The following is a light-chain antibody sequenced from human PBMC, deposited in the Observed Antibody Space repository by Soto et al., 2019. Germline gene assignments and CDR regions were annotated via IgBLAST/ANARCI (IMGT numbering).Light chain of an antibody. CDR2: EVS. CDR1: SSDLGGYNY. Sequence: QSALTQPASVSGSPGQSITISCTGTSSDLGGYNYVSWYQQHPGKAPKLMIHEVSNRPSGVSNRFSGSKSGNAASLTISGLQAEDEADYYCASYTSSSTLLVFGAGTKVTVL. V-gene: IGLV2-14*01. J-gene: IGLJ1*01. CDR3: ASYTSSSTLLV.